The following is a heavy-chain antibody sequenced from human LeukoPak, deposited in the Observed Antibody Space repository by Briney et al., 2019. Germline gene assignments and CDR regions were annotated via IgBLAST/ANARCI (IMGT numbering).Heavy chain of an antibody. CDR2: IYHSGST. V-gene: IGHV4-4*02. CDR3: ARVGSGSYRLDY. CDR1: GGSISSSNW. Sequence: PSETLSLTCAVSGGSISSSNWWSWVRQSPGKGLEWIGEIYHSGSTNYNPSLKSRVTISVDKSKNQFSLKLSSVTAADTAVYYCARVGSGSYRLDYWGQGTLVTVSS. J-gene: IGHJ4*02. D-gene: IGHD3-10*01.